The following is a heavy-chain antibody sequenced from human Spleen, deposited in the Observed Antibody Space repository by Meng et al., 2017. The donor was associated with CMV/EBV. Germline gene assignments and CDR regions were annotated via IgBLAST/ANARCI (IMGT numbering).Heavy chain of an antibody. D-gene: IGHD2-2*01. J-gene: IGHJ4*02. CDR2: ISGSGGST. Sequence: GGSLRLSCAASGFTFDDYGMSWVRQAPGKGLEWVSAISGSGGSTYYADSVKGRFTISRDNSKNTLYLQMNSLRAEDTAVYYCAKDPNDIVVVPAAKGGDYWGQGTLVTVSS. V-gene: IGHV3-23*01. CDR1: GFTFDDYG. CDR3: AKDPNDIVVVPAAKGGDY.